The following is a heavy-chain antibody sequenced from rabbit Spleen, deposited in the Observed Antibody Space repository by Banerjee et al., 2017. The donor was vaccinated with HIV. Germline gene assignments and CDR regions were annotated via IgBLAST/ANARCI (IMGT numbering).Heavy chain of an antibody. CDR2: IYTNSGST. Sequence: QSLEESGGDLVKPGASLTLTCIASGVSFSGNSYMCWVRQAPGKGLEWIACIYTNSGSTYYASWAKGRFTISKTSSTTVTLQMTSLTAADTATYFCARDTSSSFSSYGMDLWGPGTLVTVS. CDR3: ARDTSSSFSSYGMDL. V-gene: IGHV1S40*01. CDR1: GVSFSGNSY. D-gene: IGHD1-1*01. J-gene: IGHJ6*01.